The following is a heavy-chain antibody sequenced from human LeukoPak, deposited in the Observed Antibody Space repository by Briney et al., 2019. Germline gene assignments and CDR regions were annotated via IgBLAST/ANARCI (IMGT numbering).Heavy chain of an antibody. D-gene: IGHD1-26*01. CDR3: ARQGVVGATGFDF. CDR1: GGSISELSYY. CDR2: IYYSGST. V-gene: IGHV4-39*01. Sequence: SETLSLTCSVSGGSISELSYYWGWIRQPPGKGLEWIGNIYYSGSTYNNPSLESRVVISVDSSRNQFSLKLTSVTATDTAVYYCARQGVVGATGFDFWGQGILVTVFS. J-gene: IGHJ4*02.